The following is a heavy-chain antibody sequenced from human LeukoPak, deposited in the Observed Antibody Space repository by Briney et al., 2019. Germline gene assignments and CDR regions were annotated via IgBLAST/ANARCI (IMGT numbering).Heavy chain of an antibody. V-gene: IGHV4-59*01. CDR1: AGSISSYY. D-gene: IGHD3-3*01. Sequence: SETLSLTCTVSAGSISSYYWSWIRQPPGKGLEWIGYIYYSGSTNYNPSLKSRVTISVDTSKNQFSLKLSSVTAADTAVYYCARGDDFWSGFPDYWGQGTLVTVSS. CDR2: IYYSGST. J-gene: IGHJ4*02. CDR3: ARGDDFWSGFPDY.